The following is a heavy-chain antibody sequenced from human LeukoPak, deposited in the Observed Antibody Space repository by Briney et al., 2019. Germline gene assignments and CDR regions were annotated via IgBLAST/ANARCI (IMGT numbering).Heavy chain of an antibody. V-gene: IGHV1-69-2*01. J-gene: IGHJ4*02. CDR3: ATLGDGYNLFDY. CDR1: GYTFTDYY. Sequence: ASVKVSCKVSGYTFTDYYMHWVQQAPGKGLEWMGLVDPEDGETIYAEKFQGRVTITADTSTGPAYMELSSLRSEDTAVYYCATLGDGYNLFDYWGQGTLVTVSS. CDR2: VDPEDGET. D-gene: IGHD5-24*01.